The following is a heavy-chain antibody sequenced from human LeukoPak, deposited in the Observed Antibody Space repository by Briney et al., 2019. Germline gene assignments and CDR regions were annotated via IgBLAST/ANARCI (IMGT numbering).Heavy chain of an antibody. CDR3: TKPAQSVALIDDY. Sequence: PGGSLRLSCAASGFTFEDYAMHWVRQAPGKGLEWVSVISGVGGSTYYADSVKGRFTIYRDNSRNSLYLQMNSLRTEDTALYYCTKPAQSVALIDDYWGQGTLVTVSS. CDR2: ISGVGGST. CDR1: GFTFEDYA. V-gene: IGHV3-43*02. J-gene: IGHJ4*02. D-gene: IGHD2-15*01.